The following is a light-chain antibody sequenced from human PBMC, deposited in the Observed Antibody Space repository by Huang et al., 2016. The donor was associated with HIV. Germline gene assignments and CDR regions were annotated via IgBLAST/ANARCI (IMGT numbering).Light chain of an antibody. V-gene: IGKV3-11*01. CDR1: QTVNNY. CDR3: QHRSSWPWT. CDR2: DAS. J-gene: IGKJ1*01. Sequence: EIVLTQSPATLSLSPGERATLSCRASQTVNNYLAWYQHKVGQAPRLLIYDASNRATGIPARFRGSGSGTDFTLIINNLEPEDFAVYYCQHRSSWPWTFGQGTKVDI.